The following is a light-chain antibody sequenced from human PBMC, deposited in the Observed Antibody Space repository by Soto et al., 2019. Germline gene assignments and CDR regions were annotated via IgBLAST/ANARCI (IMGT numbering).Light chain of an antibody. CDR3: QQCGSSPWT. J-gene: IGKJ1*01. CDR2: ASS. CDR1: QSVSSYY. Sequence: EIVLTQSPCTLSLSPGERATLSCRASQSVSSYYLAWYQQKTGQAPRLLIYASSSRATGIPDRCSGGGSGTDFTLTIGRLEPEDFAVYYCQQCGSSPWTFGQGTKVEIK. V-gene: IGKV3-20*01.